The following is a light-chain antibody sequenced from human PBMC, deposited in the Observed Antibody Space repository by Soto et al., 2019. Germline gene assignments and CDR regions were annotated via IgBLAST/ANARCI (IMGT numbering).Light chain of an antibody. CDR2: GNT. CDR3: AAWDDSLSVYV. Sequence: QSVLTQPPSVSGAPGQRVTISCTGSSSNIGAGYDVHWYRQLPGTAPKLLIYGNTNRPSGVPDRFSDSKSGTSASLAISGLRSEDEADYYCAAWDDSLSVYVFGTGTKV. CDR1: SSNIGAGYD. V-gene: IGLV1-40*01. J-gene: IGLJ1*01.